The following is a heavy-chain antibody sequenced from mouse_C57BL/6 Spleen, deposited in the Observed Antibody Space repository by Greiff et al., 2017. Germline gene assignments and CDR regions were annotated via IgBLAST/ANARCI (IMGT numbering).Heavy chain of an antibody. D-gene: IGHD3-3*01. Sequence: EVQLVESGGGLVQPKGSLKLSCAASGFTFNTYAMHWVRQAPGKGLEWVARIRSKSSNYATYYADSVKDRFTISRDDSQSMLYLQMNNLKTEDTAMYYCVREAGPEAVFYAMDYWGQGTSVTVSS. CDR3: VREAGPEAVFYAMDY. V-gene: IGHV10-3*01. CDR1: GFTFNTYA. J-gene: IGHJ4*01. CDR2: IRSKSSNYAT.